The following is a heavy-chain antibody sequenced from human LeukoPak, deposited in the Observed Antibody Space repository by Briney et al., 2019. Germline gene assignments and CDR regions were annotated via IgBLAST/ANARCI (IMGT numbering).Heavy chain of an antibody. V-gene: IGHV3-21*01. Sequence: GGSLRLSCAASGFTFSSYAMNWVRQAPGKGLEWVSFMSSSGSYIYYADSVKGRFTISRDNAKNLLYLQMNSLRAEDTAVYYCARDLTTSMAYYFDCWGQGTLVTVSS. CDR1: GFTFSSYA. CDR3: ARDLTTSMAYYFDC. D-gene: IGHD5-18*01. CDR2: MSSSGSYI. J-gene: IGHJ4*02.